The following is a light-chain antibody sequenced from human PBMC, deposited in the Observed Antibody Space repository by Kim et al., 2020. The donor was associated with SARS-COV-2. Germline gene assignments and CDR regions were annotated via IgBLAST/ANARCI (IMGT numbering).Light chain of an antibody. CDR1: QCVGIS. CDR2: GAS. V-gene: IGKV1-9*01. CDR3: QQLHISPYA. Sequence: SSSVGDSLTIPCRASQCVGISLAWYQQTPGKAPTLLIYGASSLHSDAPSMFSRSASETVFSLTIRSVQPEHFAAYSCQQLHISPYALGRETELEI. J-gene: IGKJ2*01.